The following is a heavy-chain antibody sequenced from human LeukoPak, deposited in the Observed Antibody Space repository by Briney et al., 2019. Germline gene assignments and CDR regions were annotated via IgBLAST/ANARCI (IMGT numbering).Heavy chain of an antibody. CDR1: GGSISSYY. D-gene: IGHD3-3*01. CDR3: ARSCSSTSCYTFETYYDFWSGYFGWFDP. V-gene: IGHV4-59*12. Sequence: SETLSLTCTVSGGSISSYYWSWIRQPPGKGLEWIGYIYYSGSTNYNPSLKSRVTISVDTSKNQFSLKLSSVTAADTAVYYCARSCSSTSCYTFETYYDFWSGYFGWFDPWGQGTLVTVSS. J-gene: IGHJ5*02. CDR2: IYYSGST.